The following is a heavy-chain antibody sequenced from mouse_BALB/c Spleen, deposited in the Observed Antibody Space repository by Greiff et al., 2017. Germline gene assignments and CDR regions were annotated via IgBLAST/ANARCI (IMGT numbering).Heavy chain of an antibody. Sequence: EVKLVESGGGLVQPGGSRKLSCAASGFTFSSFGMHWVRQAPEKGLEWVAHVSSGSSTIYYADTVKGRFTISRDNPKNTLFLQMTSLRSEDTAMYYCARTDGYYGGWFAYWGQGTLVTVSA. CDR2: VSSGSSTI. CDR3: ARTDGYYGGWFAY. D-gene: IGHD2-3*01. V-gene: IGHV5-17*02. CDR1: GFTFSSFG. J-gene: IGHJ3*01.